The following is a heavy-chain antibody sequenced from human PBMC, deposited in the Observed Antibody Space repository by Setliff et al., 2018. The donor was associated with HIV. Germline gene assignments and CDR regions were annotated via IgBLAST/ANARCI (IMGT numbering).Heavy chain of an antibody. Sequence: SETLSLTCTVSGGSISSHYWSWIRQPPGKGLEWIGYIYYSGSTNYNPSLKSRVTISVDTSKNQFSLKLSSVTAADTAVYYCARGTKFVWGRWFDPWGQGTPVTVSS. CDR2: IYYSGST. V-gene: IGHV4-59*11. D-gene: IGHD3-16*01. CDR3: ARGTKFVWGRWFDP. CDR1: GGSISSHY. J-gene: IGHJ5*02.